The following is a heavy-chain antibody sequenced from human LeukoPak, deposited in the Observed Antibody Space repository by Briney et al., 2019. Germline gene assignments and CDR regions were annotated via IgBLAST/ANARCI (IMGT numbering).Heavy chain of an antibody. Sequence: ASVKVSCKASGYTFTGYYMHWVRQAPGQGLEWMGWINPNSGGTNYAQKFQGRVAMTRDTSISTAYMELSRLRSDDTAVYYCARTGYYDILTGYSPGTPVFDYGGQGTLVTVSA. CDR3: ARTGYYDILTGYSPGTPVFDY. J-gene: IGHJ4*02. V-gene: IGHV1-2*02. CDR1: GYTFTGYY. CDR2: INPNSGGT. D-gene: IGHD3-9*01.